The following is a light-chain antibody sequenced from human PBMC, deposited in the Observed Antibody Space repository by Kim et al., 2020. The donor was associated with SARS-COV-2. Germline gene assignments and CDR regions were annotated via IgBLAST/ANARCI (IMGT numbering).Light chain of an antibody. CDR2: DAS. CDR1: QSVSSS. CDR3: QQRRDWPPHT. Sequence: EIVLTQSPATLSLSPGERATLSCRASQSVSSSLAWYQQKPGQAPRLLIYDASNRATGIPARFSGSGSGTDFILTISSLEPEDFAVYYCQQRRDWPPHTFGQGTKLEI. V-gene: IGKV3-11*01. J-gene: IGKJ2*01.